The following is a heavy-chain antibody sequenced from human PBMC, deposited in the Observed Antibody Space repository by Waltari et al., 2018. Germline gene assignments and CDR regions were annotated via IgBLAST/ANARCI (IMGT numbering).Heavy chain of an antibody. CDR3: ARGTVTTVYYGMDV. D-gene: IGHD4-17*01. CDR2: INHSGST. CDR1: GGSFSGYY. V-gene: IGHV4-34*01. Sequence: QVQLQQWGAGLLKPSETLSLTCAVYGGSFSGYYWRWIRQPPGKGLEWIGEINHSGSTNYNPSLKSRVTISVDTSKNQFSLKLSSVTAADTAVYYCARGTVTTVYYGMDVWGQGTTVTVSS. J-gene: IGHJ6*02.